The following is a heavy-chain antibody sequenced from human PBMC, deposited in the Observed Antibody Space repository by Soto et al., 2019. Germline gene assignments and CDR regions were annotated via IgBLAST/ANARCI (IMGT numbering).Heavy chain of an antibody. CDR3: ARAPDY. CDR1: GGSISSGGYS. CDR2: IYPSVST. V-gene: IGHV4-30-2*01. J-gene: IGHJ4*02. Sequence: QLQLQESGSGLVKPSQTLSLTCAVSGGSISSGGYSWSWIRQPPGQGLEWIAYIYPSVSTYYNPTLNSRVTISLERSTNQFSLMLRSVTAAAAAVYDCARAPDYWGQGTLVTVSS.